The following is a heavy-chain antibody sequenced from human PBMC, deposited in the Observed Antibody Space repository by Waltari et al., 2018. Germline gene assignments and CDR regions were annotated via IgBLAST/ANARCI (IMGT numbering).Heavy chain of an antibody. CDR3: ARRLRLGELTSDY. D-gene: IGHD3-16*01. Sequence: QVQLQQWGAGLLKPSETLSLTCAVYGGSFSGYYWSWIRPPPGKGLEWIGEINHSGSTNYNPSLKSRVTISVDTSKNQFSLKLSSVTAADTAVYYCARRLRLGELTSDYWGQGTLVTVSS. CDR2: INHSGST. V-gene: IGHV4-34*01. CDR1: GGSFSGYY. J-gene: IGHJ4*02.